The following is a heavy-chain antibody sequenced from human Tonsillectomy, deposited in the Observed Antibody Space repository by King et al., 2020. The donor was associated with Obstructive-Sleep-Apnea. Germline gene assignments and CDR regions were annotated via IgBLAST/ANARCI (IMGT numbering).Heavy chain of an antibody. CDR3: AKDLKITIFGVVMVDGAFDI. Sequence: VQLVESGGGLVQPGGSLRLSCAASGFTFSSYAMSWVRQAPGKGLEWVSAISGSGGSTYYADSVKGRFTISRDNSKNTLYLQMNSLRAEDTAVYYCAKDLKITIFGVVMVDGAFDIWGQGTMVTVSS. V-gene: IGHV3-23*04. CDR2: ISGSGGST. J-gene: IGHJ3*02. D-gene: IGHD3-3*01. CDR1: GFTFSSYA.